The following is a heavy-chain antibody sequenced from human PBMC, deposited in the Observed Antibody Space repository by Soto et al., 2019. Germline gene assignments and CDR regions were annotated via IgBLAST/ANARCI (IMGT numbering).Heavy chain of an antibody. J-gene: IGHJ4*02. CDR1: GFTFSNAW. Sequence: GGSLRLSCAASGFTFSNAWMSWVRQAPGKGLEWVGRIKSKTDGGTTDYAAPVKGRFTISRDDSKNTLYLQMNSLKTEDTAVYYCTTDTPREHYDYIWGSYRLAPPDYWGQGTLVTVSS. CDR3: TTDTPREHYDYIWGSYRLAPPDY. D-gene: IGHD3-16*02. V-gene: IGHV3-15*01. CDR2: IKSKTDGGTT.